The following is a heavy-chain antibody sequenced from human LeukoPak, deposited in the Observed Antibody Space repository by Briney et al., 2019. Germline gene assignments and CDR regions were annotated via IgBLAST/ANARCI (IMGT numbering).Heavy chain of an antibody. CDR2: IYTSGST. CDR1: GGSTSSGSYY. Sequence: PSETLSLTCTVSGGSTSSGSYYWSWIRQPAGKGLEWIGRIYTSGSTNYNPSLKSRVTISVDTSKNQFSLKLSSVTAADTAVYYCASGSYYFDYWGQGTLVTVSS. V-gene: IGHV4-61*02. J-gene: IGHJ4*02. CDR3: ASGSYYFDY. D-gene: IGHD2-2*03.